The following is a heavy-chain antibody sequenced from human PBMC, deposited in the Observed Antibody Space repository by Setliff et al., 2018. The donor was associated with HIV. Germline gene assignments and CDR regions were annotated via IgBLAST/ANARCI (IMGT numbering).Heavy chain of an antibody. CDR2: IYTSGSS. D-gene: IGHD3-10*01. Sequence: SETLSLTCTVSGVSGGSINNYQWSWIRQPPGKGLEWIGYIYTSGSSNYNPSLKSRVTMSVDTSKNQFSLKLSSVTAADTAVYYCARARGLLPYYYLDVWGKGTTVTV. CDR3: ARARGLLPYYYLDV. J-gene: IGHJ6*03. CDR1: GGSINNYQ. V-gene: IGHV4-4*08.